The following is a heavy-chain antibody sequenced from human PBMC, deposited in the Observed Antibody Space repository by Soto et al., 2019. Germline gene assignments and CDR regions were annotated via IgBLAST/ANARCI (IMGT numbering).Heavy chain of an antibody. J-gene: IGHJ4*02. D-gene: IGHD3-3*01. CDR1: RFTFSNYS. V-gene: IGHV3-21*06. Sequence: PGWSLRLSCTASRFTFSNYSMNWVRQAPGKGLEWVSSISSSSSHTYYADSVKGRFTISRDNARSSLYLQMDSLRVDDTAVDYCARGGYGPSGYNWGQGTLVTLAS. CDR2: ISSSSSHT. CDR3: ARGGYGPSGYN.